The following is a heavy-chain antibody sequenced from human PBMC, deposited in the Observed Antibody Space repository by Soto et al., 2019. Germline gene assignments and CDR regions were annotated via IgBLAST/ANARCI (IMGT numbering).Heavy chain of an antibody. J-gene: IGHJ4*02. V-gene: IGHV4-30-2*01. CDR1: GVSISSGGYS. CDR2: IYHSGST. CDR3: ASALYDSSGYTVDY. Sequence: QLQLQESGSGLVKPSQTLSLTCAVSGVSISSGGYSWGWIRQPPGQGMEWIGYIYHSGSTYYNPSLKSRVIISVDMSKNQFYLKLSSVTAADTAVYYGASALYDSSGYTVDYWGQVTLVTVAS. D-gene: IGHD3-22*01.